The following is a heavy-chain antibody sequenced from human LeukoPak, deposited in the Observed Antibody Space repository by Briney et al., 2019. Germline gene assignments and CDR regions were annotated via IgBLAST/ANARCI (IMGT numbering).Heavy chain of an antibody. V-gene: IGHV3-23*01. CDR2: ISVSGGTT. J-gene: IGHJ3*02. D-gene: IGHD3-22*01. Sequence: GGSLKLSXAASGFTFTPYAMAWVRKAPGKGLEGFPIISVSGGTTYSADSVKGRFTISRDNSKNILYLQVNSLRAGDTAVYYCAKAYYYDSSGYYYGDAFDIWGQGTMVTVSS. CDR1: GFTFTPYA. CDR3: AKAYYYDSSGYYYGDAFDI.